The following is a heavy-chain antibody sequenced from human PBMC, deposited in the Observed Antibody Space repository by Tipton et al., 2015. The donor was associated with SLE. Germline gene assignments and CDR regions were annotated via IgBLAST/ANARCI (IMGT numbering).Heavy chain of an antibody. V-gene: IGHV3-30*02. Sequence: SLRLSCAASGFTFESFLMSWGRQAPGKGLEWVAFIRYDGSNKSYVESVKGRFTISRDNSKNTLYLQMNSLRAEDTAVYYCAKEFRPTAAAPFDYWGQGTLVTVSS. CDR3: AKEFRPTAAAPFDY. D-gene: IGHD6-13*01. CDR2: IRYDGSNK. J-gene: IGHJ4*02. CDR1: GFTFESFL.